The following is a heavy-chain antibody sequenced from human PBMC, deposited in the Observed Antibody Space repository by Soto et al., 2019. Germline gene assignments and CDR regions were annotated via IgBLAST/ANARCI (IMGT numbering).Heavy chain of an antibody. J-gene: IGHJ6*02. D-gene: IGHD1-20*01. CDR2: IIPLHNTS. CDR3: AIWSNWNPLYYRGMDV. Sequence: SSVKVSCKVSGGAFTNYSLNWVRHAPGQGLEWLGGIIPLHNTSNYSLKLLGRGSVTADISSNTVYMHLSGLTSDDTATYYCAIWSNWNPLYYRGMDVWGQGTTVTVSS. V-gene: IGHV1-69*08. CDR1: GGAFTNYS.